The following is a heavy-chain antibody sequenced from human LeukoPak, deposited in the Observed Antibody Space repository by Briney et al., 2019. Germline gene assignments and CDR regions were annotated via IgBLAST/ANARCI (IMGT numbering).Heavy chain of an antibody. CDR3: AKASRRHCPNTSCYTLDY. Sequence: GGTLRLSCAASEFPFSNYGMSGVRQGAGKGVEGVSSISSSGGSTYYADSGKGRFTISRDNTKDSLDVEMHSLRAEDTAVYYCAKASRRHCPNTSCYTLDYWGQGTLVTGSS. J-gene: IGHJ4*02. D-gene: IGHD2-2*02. V-gene: IGHV3-23*01. CDR1: EFPFSNYG. CDR2: ISSSGGST.